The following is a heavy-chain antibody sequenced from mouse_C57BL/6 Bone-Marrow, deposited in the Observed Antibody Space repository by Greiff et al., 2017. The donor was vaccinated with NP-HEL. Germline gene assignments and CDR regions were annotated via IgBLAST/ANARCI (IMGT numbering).Heavy chain of an antibody. Sequence: DVKLQESGAELVRPGASVKLSCTASGFNIKDDYMHWVKQRPEQGLEWIGWIDPENGDTEYASKFQGKATITADTSSNTAYLQLSSLTSEDTAVYYCTTGWFPNSSWFAYWGQGTLVTVSA. CDR1: GFNIKDDY. V-gene: IGHV14-4*01. CDR2: IDPENGDT. CDR3: TTGWFPNSSWFAY. J-gene: IGHJ3*01. D-gene: IGHD2-3*01.